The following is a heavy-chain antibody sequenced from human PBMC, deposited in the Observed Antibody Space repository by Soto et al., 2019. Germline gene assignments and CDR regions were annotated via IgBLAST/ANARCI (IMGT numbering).Heavy chain of an antibody. V-gene: IGHV3-74*02. CDR2: INSDGSST. D-gene: IGHD5-18*01. CDR1: GFTFSIYA. Sequence: EVQLLESGGGLVQPGGSLRLSCAASGFTFSIYAMSWVRQAPGKGLEWVSRINSDGSSTSYADSVKGRFTISRDNAKNTLYLQMNSLRAEDTAVYYCARVYGYGFYYYGMDVWGQGTTVTVSS. J-gene: IGHJ6*02. CDR3: ARVYGYGFYYYGMDV.